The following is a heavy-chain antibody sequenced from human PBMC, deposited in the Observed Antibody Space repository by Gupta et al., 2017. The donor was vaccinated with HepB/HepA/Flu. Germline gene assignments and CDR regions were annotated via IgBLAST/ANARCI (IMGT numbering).Heavy chain of an antibody. V-gene: IGHV4-59*01. CDR2: TYYRGST. CDR1: RGSINTYY. D-gene: IGHD4-17*01. Sequence: QVQLRESGPGLVKPSETLSLTCTVSRGSINTYYWSWIRQPPGKGLEWIGTTYYRGSTSYNPSLKSRVAISIDMSKSQLSLTVSSVTTADTAVYYCARDVTNGVDVWGQGTTVTVSS. J-gene: IGHJ6*02. CDR3: ARDVTNGVDV.